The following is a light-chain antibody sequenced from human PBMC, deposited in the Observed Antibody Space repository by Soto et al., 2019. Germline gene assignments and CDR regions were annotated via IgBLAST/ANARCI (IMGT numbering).Light chain of an antibody. Sequence: QSVLTQPASVSGSPGQSITISCTGTSGDIGSYNRVSWYQQHPGKAPKLIIYEVTDRPSGVSNRFSGSKSGNPASLTTSGLQAEDEAEYYCHSYDTSMRDDVLGTGTKVTV. CDR2: EVT. CDR3: HSYDTSMRDDV. CDR1: SGDIGSYNR. J-gene: IGLJ1*01. V-gene: IGLV2-14*01.